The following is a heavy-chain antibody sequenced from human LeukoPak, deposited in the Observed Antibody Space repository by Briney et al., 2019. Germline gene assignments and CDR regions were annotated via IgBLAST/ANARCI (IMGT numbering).Heavy chain of an antibody. J-gene: IGHJ3*01. CDR3: ARAHSSGRLNGAFDL. CDR2: LSHDGGSE. D-gene: IGHD3-22*01. CDR1: GFTFSSYA. Sequence: PGGSLRLSCAASGFTFSSYAMSWVRQAPGKGLHWVAGLSHDGGSEYYAGSVRGRFSISTDNSKSTVYLQMNTLRPEDTAVYYCARAHSSGRLNGAFDLWGQGTTVSVSS. V-gene: IGHV3-30*01.